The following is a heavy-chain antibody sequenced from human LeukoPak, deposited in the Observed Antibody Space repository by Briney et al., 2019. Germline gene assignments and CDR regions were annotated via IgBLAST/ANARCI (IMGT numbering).Heavy chain of an antibody. CDR3: ARLDRDILTGYSWYYFDY. Sequence: PSETLSLTCTVSGGSISSYYWSWIRQPPGKGLEWIGYIYYSGSTNYNPSLKSRVTISVDTSKNQFSLKLSSVTAADTAVYYCARLDRDILTGYSWYYFDYWGQETLVTVSS. CDR1: GGSISSYY. J-gene: IGHJ4*02. V-gene: IGHV4-59*08. CDR2: IYYSGST. D-gene: IGHD3-9*01.